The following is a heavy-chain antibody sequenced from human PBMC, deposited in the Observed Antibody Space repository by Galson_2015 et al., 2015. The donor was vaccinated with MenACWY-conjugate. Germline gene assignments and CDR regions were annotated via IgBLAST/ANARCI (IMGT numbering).Heavy chain of an antibody. V-gene: IGHV3-23*01. CDR1: GFTFTSYA. CDR3: AKDKNYGDFGDFDY. CDR2: ISGGGGST. J-gene: IGHJ4*02. Sequence: SLRLSCAASGFTFTSYAMSWVRQAPGKGLDWVSTISGGGGSTYYADSVKGRFTISRDSSKNTLYLQMNSLRAEDTGVYYCAKDKNYGDFGDFDYWGQGALVTVSS. D-gene: IGHD4-17*01.